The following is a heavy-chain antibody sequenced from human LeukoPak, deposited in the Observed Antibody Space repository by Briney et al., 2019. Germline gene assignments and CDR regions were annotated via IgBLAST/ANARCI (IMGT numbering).Heavy chain of an antibody. Sequence: GGSLRLSCDASGFGFSAFYMSWIRQAPGKGLEWVSYISSSGSTIYYADSVKGRFTISRDNAKNSLYLQMNSLRAEDTAVYYCARDVGAVPAAIYYYYMDVWGKGTTVTVSS. V-gene: IGHV3-11*01. CDR3: ARDVGAVPAAIYYYYMDV. CDR2: ISSSGSTI. CDR1: GFGFSAFY. J-gene: IGHJ6*03. D-gene: IGHD2-2*01.